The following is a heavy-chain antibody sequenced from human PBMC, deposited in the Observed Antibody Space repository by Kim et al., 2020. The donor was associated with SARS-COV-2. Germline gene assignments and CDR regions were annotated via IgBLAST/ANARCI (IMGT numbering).Heavy chain of an antibody. D-gene: IGHD1-26*01. V-gene: IGHV3-53*01. J-gene: IGHJ3*02. CDR3: ARASGSYPLGAFDI. CDR2: IYSGGST. CDR1: GFTVSSNY. Sequence: GGSLRLSCAASGFTVSSNYMSWVRQAPGKGLEWVSVIYSGGSTYYADSVKGRFTISRDNSKNTLYLQMNSLRAEDTAVYYCARASGSYPLGAFDIWGQGTMVTVSS.